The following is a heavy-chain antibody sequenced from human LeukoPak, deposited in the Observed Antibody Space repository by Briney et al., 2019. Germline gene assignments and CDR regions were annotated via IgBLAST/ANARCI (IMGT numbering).Heavy chain of an antibody. J-gene: IGHJ4*02. CDR3: ARSGLNMVRGVIYLYYFDY. CDR2: IYTSGST. V-gene: IGHV4-61*05. Sequence: PSETLSLTCTVSGGSISSSSYYWGWIRQPPGKGLEWIGRIYTSGSTNYNPSLKSRVTMSVDTSKNQFSLKLSSVTAADTAVYYCARSGLNMVRGVIYLYYFDYWGQGTLVTVSS. D-gene: IGHD3-10*01. CDR1: GGSISSSSYY.